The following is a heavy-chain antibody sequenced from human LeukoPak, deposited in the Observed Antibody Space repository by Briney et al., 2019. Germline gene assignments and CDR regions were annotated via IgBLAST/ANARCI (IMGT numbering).Heavy chain of an antibody. Sequence: GASVKVSCKASGYTFTGYYMHWVRQAPGQGLEWMGWINPNSGGTNYAQKFQGRVTMTRDTSISTAYMELSRLRSDDTAVYYCARETDYGSGSYSYMDVWGKGTTVTVSS. CDR2: INPNSGGT. CDR3: ARETDYGSGSYSYMDV. CDR1: GYTFTGYY. V-gene: IGHV1-2*02. D-gene: IGHD3-10*01. J-gene: IGHJ6*03.